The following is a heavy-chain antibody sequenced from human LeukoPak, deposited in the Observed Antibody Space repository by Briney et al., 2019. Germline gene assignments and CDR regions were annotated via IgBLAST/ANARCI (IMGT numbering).Heavy chain of an antibody. CDR1: GYTFTGYY. D-gene: IGHD2-15*01. CDR2: INPNSGGT. CDR3: ARAISTLNYYYYYYMDV. J-gene: IGHJ6*03. Sequence: ASVKVSCKASGYTFTGYYMHWARQAPGQGLEWMGWINPNSGGTNYAQKFQGRVTMTRDTSISTAYMELSRLRSDDTAVYYCARAISTLNYYYYYYMDVWGKGTTVTVSS. V-gene: IGHV1-2*02.